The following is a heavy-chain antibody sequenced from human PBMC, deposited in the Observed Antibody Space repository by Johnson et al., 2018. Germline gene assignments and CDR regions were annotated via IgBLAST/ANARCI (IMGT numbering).Heavy chain of an antibody. D-gene: IGHD6-13*01. CDR3: AKDWYSSSWYGHFQY. Sequence: VQLVESGGGVVQXGRSLRLSCAASGFTFSSYGIHWVRQAPGKGLEWVAVISYDGSNKYYADPVKGRFTISRDNSKNTLYLQMNSLRAEDTAVYYCAKDWYSSSWYGHFQYWGQGTLVTVSS. CDR2: ISYDGSNK. CDR1: GFTFSSYG. V-gene: IGHV3-30*18. J-gene: IGHJ1*01.